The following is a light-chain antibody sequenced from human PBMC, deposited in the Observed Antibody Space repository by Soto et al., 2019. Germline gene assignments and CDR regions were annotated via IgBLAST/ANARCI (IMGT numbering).Light chain of an antibody. Sequence: EIVLTQSPATLSLSPGERATLSCRASQSVSTYLAWYQQKPGQAPRLLIYDASNRATGIPARFTGSGSGTDFTLTISSLEPEDFAVYYCQQRRNWPRLAVGGGTKVDSK. CDR1: QSVSTY. CDR3: QQRRNWPRLA. V-gene: IGKV3-11*01. CDR2: DAS. J-gene: IGKJ4*01.